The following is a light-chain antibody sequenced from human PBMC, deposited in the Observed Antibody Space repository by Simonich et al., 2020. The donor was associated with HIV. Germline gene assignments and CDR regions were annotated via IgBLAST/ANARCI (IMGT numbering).Light chain of an antibody. V-gene: IGLV2-11*01. CDR1: RNDVGGYNH. Sequence: QSALTQPRSVSGSPGQSVTISCTGTRNDVGGYNHVSWYPQHPGKAPKLMIYSVGKRPSGVPDRFSGSKSGNTASLTISGLQAEDEADYYCCSYAGSYTFYVFGTGTKVTVL. J-gene: IGLJ1*01. CDR3: CSYAGSYTFYV. CDR2: SVG.